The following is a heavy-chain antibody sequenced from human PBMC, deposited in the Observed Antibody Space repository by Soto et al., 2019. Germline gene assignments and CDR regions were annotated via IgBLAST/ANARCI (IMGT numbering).Heavy chain of an antibody. V-gene: IGHV3-66*01. CDR3: ARAFRIPDAFDI. J-gene: IGHJ3*02. CDR2: IYSGGST. CDR1: GFTVSSNY. Sequence: GGSLRLSCAASGFTVSSNYMSWVRQAPGKGLEWVSVIYSGGSTYYADSVKGRFTISRDNSKNTLYLQMNSLRAEDTAVYYCARAFRIPDAFDIWGQGTMVTVSS. D-gene: IGHD2-21*01.